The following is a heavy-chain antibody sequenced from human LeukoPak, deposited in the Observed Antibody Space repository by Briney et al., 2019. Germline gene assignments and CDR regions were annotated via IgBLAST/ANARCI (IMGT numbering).Heavy chain of an antibody. D-gene: IGHD3-3*01. CDR3: EKATTYHDFWSGSHRMGYYYDY. CDR1: GFSLSNYG. Sequence: GGSLRLSCAASGFSLSNYGMHWVRQAPGKGREWVAFIRFDGSEKYDADSVQGRFTVSRDISNNTLYLQMDSLRPEDTAVYYCEKATTYHDFWSGSHRMGYYYDYWGQGTLVTASS. V-gene: IGHV3-30*02. J-gene: IGHJ4*02. CDR2: IRFDGSEK.